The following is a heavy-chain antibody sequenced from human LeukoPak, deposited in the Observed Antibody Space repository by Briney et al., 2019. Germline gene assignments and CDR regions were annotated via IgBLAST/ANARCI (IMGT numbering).Heavy chain of an antibody. Sequence: SETLSLTCTVSGGSISSGGYYWSWIRQHPGKGLEWIGYIYYSGSTYYNPSLKSRVTISVETSKNQFSLKLSSVTAADTAVYYCAREDDSSGSLDYWGQGTLVTVSS. CDR3: AREDDSSGSLDY. D-gene: IGHD3-22*01. CDR1: GGSISSGGYY. V-gene: IGHV4-31*03. J-gene: IGHJ4*02. CDR2: IYYSGST.